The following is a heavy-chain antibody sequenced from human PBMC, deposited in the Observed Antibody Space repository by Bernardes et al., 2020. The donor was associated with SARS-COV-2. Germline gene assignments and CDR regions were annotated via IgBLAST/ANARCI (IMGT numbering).Heavy chain of an antibody. CDR1: GYTFTGYY. CDR2: INPYSCGP. Sequence: ASVKVSCKASGYTFTGYYMHWLRPAPGQGLEWMGWINPYSCGPNYAQKFQGWVTITRYTSISTAYMELSRLRYDDTAVYYCARENYYDSSGYYNQTHYYYGMDVGGQGTTVTVSS. D-gene: IGHD3-22*01. V-gene: IGHV1-2*04. J-gene: IGHJ6*02. CDR3: ARENYYDSSGYYNQTHYYYGMDV.